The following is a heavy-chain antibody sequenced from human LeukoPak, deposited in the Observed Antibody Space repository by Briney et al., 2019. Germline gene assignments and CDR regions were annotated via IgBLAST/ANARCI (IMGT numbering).Heavy chain of an antibody. D-gene: IGHD1-26*01. J-gene: IGHJ4*02. CDR2: IYYSGST. Sequence: SETLSLTCTVSGGSISSYYWSWIRQPPGKGLEWIGYIYYSGSTNYNPSLKSRVTISVDTSKNQFSLKLSFVTAADTAVYYCARSIVGATNFDYWGQGTLVTVSS. V-gene: IGHV4-59*01. CDR3: ARSIVGATNFDY. CDR1: GGSISSYY.